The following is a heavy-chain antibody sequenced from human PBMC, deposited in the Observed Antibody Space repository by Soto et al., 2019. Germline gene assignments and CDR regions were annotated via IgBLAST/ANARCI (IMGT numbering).Heavy chain of an antibody. J-gene: IGHJ4*02. CDR2: VYYTGST. Sequence: QVHLQESGPGLVKPSETLSLTCSVSGGSINNHYWSWIRQPPGKGLEWIGYVYYTGSTNYNPSLKSRVTMSVDTSKNQFSLNLTSLTDADTAIYYCARANWYSEYWGQGTLVTVSS. D-gene: IGHD7-27*01. CDR1: GGSINNHY. V-gene: IGHV4-59*11. CDR3: ARANWYSEY.